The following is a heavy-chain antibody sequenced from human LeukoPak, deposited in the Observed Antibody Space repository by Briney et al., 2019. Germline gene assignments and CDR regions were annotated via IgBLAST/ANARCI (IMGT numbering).Heavy chain of an antibody. CDR1: GGSISSYY. CDR2: IYYSGST. V-gene: IGHV4-59*01. J-gene: IGHJ4*02. D-gene: IGHD5-24*01. CDR3: ARKIRDGYIYFDY. Sequence: PSETLSLTCTVSGGSISSYYWSWIRQPPGKGLEWIGYIYYSGSTNYNPSLKSRVTISVDTSKNQFSLKLTSVTAADTAVYYCARKIRDGYIYFDYWGQGTLVTVSS.